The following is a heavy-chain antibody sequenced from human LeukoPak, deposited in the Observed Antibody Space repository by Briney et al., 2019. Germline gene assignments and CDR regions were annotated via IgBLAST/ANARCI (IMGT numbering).Heavy chain of an antibody. D-gene: IGHD1-26*01. CDR2: INPNSGGT. CDR1: GYTFTGYY. V-gene: IGHV1-2*02. CDR3: ARGSIVGATTLDY. Sequence: ASVKVSCKASGYTFTGYYMHWVRQAPGQGLEWMGWINPNSGGTNYAQKFQGRVTMTRGTSISTAYMELSRLRSDDTAVYYCARGSIVGATTLDYWGQGTLVTVSS. J-gene: IGHJ4*02.